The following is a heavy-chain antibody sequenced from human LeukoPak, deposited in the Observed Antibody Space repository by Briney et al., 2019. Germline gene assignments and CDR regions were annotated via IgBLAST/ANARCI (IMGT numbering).Heavy chain of an antibody. D-gene: IGHD2-21*01. CDR1: GFTFSSYW. CDR2: IKQDGSEK. CDR3: ARDHRGIYSPFDY. V-gene: IGHV3-7*01. Sequence: GGSLRLSCAASGFTFSSYWMSWVRQAPGKGLEWVANIKQDGSEKYYVDSVKGRFIISRDNAKNSLYMQMNSLRAEDTAVYYCARDHRGIYSPFDYWGQGTLVTVSS. J-gene: IGHJ4*02.